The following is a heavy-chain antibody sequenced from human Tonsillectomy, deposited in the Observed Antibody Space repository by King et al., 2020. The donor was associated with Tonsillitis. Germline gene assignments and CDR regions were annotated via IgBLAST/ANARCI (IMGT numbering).Heavy chain of an antibody. Sequence: VQLVESGGGLIQPGGSLRLSCAASGFTFSSYAMNWVRQAPGKGLEWVSGISGSGGSTYYADSVEGRFAISRDNSKNTLYLQMNSLRAEDTAVYYCAEDRDFGGPHGMDVWGQGTPVTVSS. D-gene: IGHD3-16*01. CDR3: AEDRDFGGPHGMDV. CDR1: GFTFSSYA. J-gene: IGHJ6*02. CDR2: ISGSGGST. V-gene: IGHV3-23*04.